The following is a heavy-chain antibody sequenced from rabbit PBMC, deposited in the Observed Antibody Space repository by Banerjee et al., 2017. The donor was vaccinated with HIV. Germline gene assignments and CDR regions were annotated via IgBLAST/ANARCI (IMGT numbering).Heavy chain of an antibody. CDR1: GFSFSSSYY. CDR2: IYSTSGTT. J-gene: IGHJ4*01. D-gene: IGHD2-1*01. CDR3: ARGGYDDYGDHNL. Sequence: QEQLKETGGGLVKPEGSLTLTCKASGFSFSSSYYMCWVRQAPGKGPEWIACIYSTSGTTWYASWVNGRFTISRSTSLNTVDLKMTSLTAADTATYFCARGGYDDYGDHNLWGQGTLVTVS. V-gene: IGHV1S43*01.